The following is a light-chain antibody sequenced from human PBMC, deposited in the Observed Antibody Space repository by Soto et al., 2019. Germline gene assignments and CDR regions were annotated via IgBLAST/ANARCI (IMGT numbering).Light chain of an antibody. CDR1: GSNIGSNS. J-gene: IGLJ2*01. V-gene: IGLV1-51*01. CDR3: GTWESYLSVGV. CDR2: DND. Sequence: QSVLTQPPSVSAAPGQTVTISCSGRGSNIGSNSVSWYQQDPGTAPKLLLYDNDKRPSGIPDRFFGSKSGTSATLGIAGLQTADEADYYCGTWESYLSVGVFGGGTKLTVL.